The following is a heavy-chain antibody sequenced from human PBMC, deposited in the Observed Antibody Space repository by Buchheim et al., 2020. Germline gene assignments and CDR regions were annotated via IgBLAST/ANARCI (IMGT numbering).Heavy chain of an antibody. D-gene: IGHD3-10*01. J-gene: IGHJ6*02. Sequence: QVQLVESGGGVVQPGRSLRLSCAASGFTFSSYAMHWVRQAPGKGLEWVAVISYDGSNKYYADSVKGRFTISRDNSKNTLYLQMNSLRAEDTAVYYCARDSYYYGSGSYLVYYYYGMDVWGQGTT. V-gene: IGHV3-30-3*01. CDR1: GFTFSSYA. CDR2: ISYDGSNK. CDR3: ARDSYYYGSGSYLVYYYYGMDV.